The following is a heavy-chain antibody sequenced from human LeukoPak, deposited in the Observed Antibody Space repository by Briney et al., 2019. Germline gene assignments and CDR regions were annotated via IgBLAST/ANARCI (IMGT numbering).Heavy chain of an antibody. Sequence: GGSLRLSCAASGFTVSSNYMSWVRQAPGKGLEWVSVIYSGGSTYYADSVKGRFTIPRDNSKNTLYLQMNSLRAEDTAVYYCASYGAHDAFDIWGQGTMVTVSS. D-gene: IGHD4-17*01. J-gene: IGHJ3*02. V-gene: IGHV3-53*01. CDR1: GFTVSSNY. CDR3: ASYGAHDAFDI. CDR2: IYSGGST.